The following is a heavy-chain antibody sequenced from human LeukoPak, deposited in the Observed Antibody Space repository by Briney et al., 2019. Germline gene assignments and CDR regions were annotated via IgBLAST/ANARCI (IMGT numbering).Heavy chain of an antibody. Sequence: SETLSLTCTLSGASISSYYWSWVRQPAGKGLEWIGRIYASGHITYNPSLQSRVTMSLDTSKSQLSLRLTSVTAADTGVYFCARGPGCGAGGCYPGYSFDSWGQGTLVTVS. CDR1: GASISSYY. V-gene: IGHV4-4*07. CDR2: IYASGHI. CDR3: ARGPGCGAGGCYPGYSFDS. D-gene: IGHD2-15*01. J-gene: IGHJ4*02.